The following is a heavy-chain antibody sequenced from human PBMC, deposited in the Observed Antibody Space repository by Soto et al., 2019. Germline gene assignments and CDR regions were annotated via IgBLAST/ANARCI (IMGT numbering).Heavy chain of an antibody. CDR3: ARFIAVSPQAHYYYYGMDV. Sequence: PGESLKISCKGSGYSLTSYWISWVRQMPGKGLEWMGRIDPSDSYTNYSPSFQGHVTISADKSISTAYLQWSSLKASDTAMYYCARFIAVSPQAHYYYYGMDVWGQGTTVTVSS. J-gene: IGHJ6*02. V-gene: IGHV5-10-1*01. CDR2: IDPSDSYT. D-gene: IGHD6-19*01. CDR1: GYSLTSYW.